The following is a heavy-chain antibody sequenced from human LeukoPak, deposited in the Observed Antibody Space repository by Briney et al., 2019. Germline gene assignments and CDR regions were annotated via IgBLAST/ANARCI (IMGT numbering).Heavy chain of an antibody. CDR2: VNTGDGNT. D-gene: IGHD4-17*01. CDR3: AREGRYGDYVSGH. CDR1: GYTFTSYA. J-gene: IGHJ4*02. V-gene: IGHV1-3*04. Sequence: ASVKVSCKASGYTFTSYAMHWVRQAPGQRLEWMGWVNTGDGNTKYSQKFQGRVTITRDISATTAYMELSSLRSEDTAVYYCAREGRYGDYVSGHWGQGTLVTVSS.